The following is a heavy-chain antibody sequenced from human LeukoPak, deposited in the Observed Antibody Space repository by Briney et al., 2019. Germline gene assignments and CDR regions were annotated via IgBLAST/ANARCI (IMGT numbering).Heavy chain of an antibody. V-gene: IGHV3-30*04. CDR2: ISYDGSNK. Sequence: GRSLRLSCAASGFTFSSYAMHWVRQAPGKGLEWVAVISYDGSNKYYADSVKGRFTISRDNSKNTLYLQMNRLRAEDTAVYYCARDGGIGYSSGFDYWGQGTLVTVSS. J-gene: IGHJ4*02. CDR3: ARDGGIGYSSGFDY. CDR1: GFTFSSYA. D-gene: IGHD6-19*01.